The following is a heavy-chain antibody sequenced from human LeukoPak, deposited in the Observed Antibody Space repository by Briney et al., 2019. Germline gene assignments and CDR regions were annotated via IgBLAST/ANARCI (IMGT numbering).Heavy chain of an antibody. J-gene: IGHJ4*02. Sequence: GRSLRLSCAASGFTFSSYGMHWVRQAPGKGLEWVAVISYDGSNKYYADSVKGRFTISRDNSKNTLYLQMNSLRAEDTAVYYCAKAWSVVAAFSTFDYWGQGTLVTVSS. CDR1: GFTFSSYG. CDR3: AKAWSVVAAFSTFDY. D-gene: IGHD2-15*01. V-gene: IGHV3-30*18. CDR2: ISYDGSNK.